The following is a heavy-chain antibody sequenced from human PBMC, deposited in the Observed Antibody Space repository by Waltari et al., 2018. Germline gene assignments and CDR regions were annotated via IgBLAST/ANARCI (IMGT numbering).Heavy chain of an antibody. V-gene: IGHV3-7*01. J-gene: IGHJ4*02. Sequence: EVQLVESGGNLVQPGGSLRLSCAASGFAFSTYWMSWVRQAPGKGSEWVANVKEDGSEKYYVDSVKGRFTISRDNAKNSLYLQMNSLRAEDTAVYFCARGRVDFAYWGQGTLVTVSS. CDR2: VKEDGSEK. CDR1: GFAFSTYW. CDR3: ARGRVDFAY.